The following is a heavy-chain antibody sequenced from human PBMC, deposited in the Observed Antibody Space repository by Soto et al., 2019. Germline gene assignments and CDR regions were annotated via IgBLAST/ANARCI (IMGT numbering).Heavy chain of an antibody. D-gene: IGHD3-16*02. CDR3: ARGDYDYVWGSYRIRYYFDY. CDR1: GGSISSYY. J-gene: IGHJ4*02. Sequence: SETLSLTCTVSGGSISSYYWSWIRQPPGKGLEWIGYIYYSGSTNYNPSLKSRVTISVDTSKNQFSLKLSSVTAADTAVYYCARGDYDYVWGSYRIRYYFDYWGQGTLVTVSS. CDR2: IYYSGST. V-gene: IGHV4-59*01.